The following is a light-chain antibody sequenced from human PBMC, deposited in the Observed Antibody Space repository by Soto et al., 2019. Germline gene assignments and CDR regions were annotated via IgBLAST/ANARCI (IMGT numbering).Light chain of an antibody. Sequence: QSALTQPASVSGSPGQSITISCTGTSSDVGGYNYVSWYQQHPGKAPKLMIYEVSNRPSGVSNRFSGSKSGNTASLTISGLQAEDEADYYCCSYAASSTSYVVFGGGTKVTVL. CDR2: EVS. CDR3: CSYAASSTSYVV. J-gene: IGLJ2*01. V-gene: IGLV2-14*01. CDR1: SSDVGGYNY.